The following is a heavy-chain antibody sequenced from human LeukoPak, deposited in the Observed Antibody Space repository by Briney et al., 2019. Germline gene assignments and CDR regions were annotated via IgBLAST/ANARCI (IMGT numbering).Heavy chain of an antibody. V-gene: IGHV3-23*01. CDR3: AKGGYCSGGSCYSTY. CDR1: GFTFSSYA. J-gene: IGHJ4*02. Sequence: GGSLRLSCAASGFTFSSYAMSWVRQAPGKGLEWVSAISGSGGSTYYADSVKGRFTISRDNSKNTLYLQMNSLRAEDTAVYYCAKGGYCSGGSCYSTYWGQGTLVTVSS. D-gene: IGHD2-15*01. CDR2: ISGSGGST.